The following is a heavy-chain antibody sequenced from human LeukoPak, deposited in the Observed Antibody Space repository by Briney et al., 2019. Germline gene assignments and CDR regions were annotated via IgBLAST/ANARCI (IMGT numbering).Heavy chain of an antibody. Sequence: NPSETLSLTCAVYGGSFSGYYWSWIRQPPGKGLEWIGYIYYSGSTNYNPSLKSRVTISVDTSKNQFSLKLSSVTAADTAVYYCARLYSGSYGLDNDYWGQGTLVTVSS. CDR1: GGSFSGYY. CDR3: ARLYSGSYGLDNDY. V-gene: IGHV4-59*01. D-gene: IGHD5-18*01. CDR2: IYYSGST. J-gene: IGHJ4*02.